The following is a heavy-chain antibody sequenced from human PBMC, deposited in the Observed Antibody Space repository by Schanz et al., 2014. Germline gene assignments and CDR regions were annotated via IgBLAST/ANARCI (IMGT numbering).Heavy chain of an antibody. CDR1: GFTFRSYA. CDR3: ARDGDFDY. CDR2: VSASGGGP. Sequence: EVQLLESGGGLVQPGESLRLSCIGSGFTFRSYALGWVRQAPGKGLEWVSLVSASGGGPFYADSVKGRFTISRDNGKKSLYLQMNSLRAEDTAVYYCARDGDFDYWGQGTLVAVSS. J-gene: IGHJ4*02. V-gene: IGHV3-23*01.